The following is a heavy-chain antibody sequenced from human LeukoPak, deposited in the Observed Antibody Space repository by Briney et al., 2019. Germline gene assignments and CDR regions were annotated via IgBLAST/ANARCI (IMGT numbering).Heavy chain of an antibody. CDR3: ARSRAIWFGELLAIDY. D-gene: IGHD3-10*01. CDR1: GYTFTGYY. J-gene: IGHJ4*02. CDR2: INPNSGGT. V-gene: IGHV1-2*02. Sequence: ASVKVSCKASGYTFTGYYMHWVRQAPGQGLEWMGWINPNSGGTNYAQKFQGRVTMTGDTSISTAYMELSRLRSDDTAVYYCARSRAIWFGELLAIDYWGQGTLVTVSS.